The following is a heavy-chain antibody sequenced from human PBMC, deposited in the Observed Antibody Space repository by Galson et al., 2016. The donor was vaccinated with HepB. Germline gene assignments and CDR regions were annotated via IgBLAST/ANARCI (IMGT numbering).Heavy chain of an antibody. CDR2: ITWYGGDT. CDR3: AKDNPLSPGAFDY. J-gene: IGHJ4*02. CDR1: GFTFGDYT. V-gene: IGHV3-43*01. Sequence: SLRLSCAASGFTFGDYTMHWVRQTPEKGLEWVSLITWYGGDTYYADSVKGQFTISRDNSKNSLYLQMNSLRTEDTALYYCAKDNPLSPGAFDYWGQGTLVTVSS. D-gene: IGHD3-16*01.